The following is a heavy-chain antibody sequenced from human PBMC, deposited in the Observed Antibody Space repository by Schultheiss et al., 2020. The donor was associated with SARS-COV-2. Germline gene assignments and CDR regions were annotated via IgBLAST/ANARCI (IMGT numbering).Heavy chain of an antibody. CDR3: ARMPGDYYDSSGYPGWFDP. CDR1: GGTFSSYA. J-gene: IGHJ5*02. CDR2: IIPIFGTA. V-gene: IGHV1-69*13. Sequence: SVKVSCKASGGTFSSYAISWVRQAPGQGLEWMGGIIPIFGTANYAQKFQGRVTITADESTSTAYMELSSLRSEDTAVYYCARMPGDYYDSSGYPGWFDPWGQGTLVTVSS. D-gene: IGHD3-22*01.